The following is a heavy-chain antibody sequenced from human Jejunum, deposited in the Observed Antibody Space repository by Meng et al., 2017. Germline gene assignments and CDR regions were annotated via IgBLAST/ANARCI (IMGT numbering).Heavy chain of an antibody. D-gene: IGHD3-3*01. Sequence: QLQLQESGPGLVKPSETLSLPCTVSGDSISSSSYYWGWIRQPPGKGLEWIGSMYYSGGTYYNPSLKSRVTISVDASKNQFSLKLSSVTAADTAVYYCARSFWNYYYIDYWGQGALVTVSS. CDR3: ARSFWNYYYIDY. CDR2: MYYSGGT. CDR1: GDSISSSSYY. J-gene: IGHJ4*02. V-gene: IGHV4-39*01.